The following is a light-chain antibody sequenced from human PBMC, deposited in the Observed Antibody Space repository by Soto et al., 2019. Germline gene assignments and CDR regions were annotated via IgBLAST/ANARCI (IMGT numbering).Light chain of an antibody. CDR2: DAS. CDR3: QQRNNWPPSIT. V-gene: IGKV3-11*01. Sequence: EIVLTQSPATLSLSPGEKATLSCRASQSVGGHLAWYQQKPGQAPRLLIYDASDRATGIPARFSGSGSETDFPLTISSLEPDDFAVYYCQQRNNWPPSITFGQGTRLEIK. J-gene: IGKJ5*01. CDR1: QSVGGH.